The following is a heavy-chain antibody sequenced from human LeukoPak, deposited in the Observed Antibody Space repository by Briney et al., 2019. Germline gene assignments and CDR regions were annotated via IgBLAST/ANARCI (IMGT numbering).Heavy chain of an antibody. D-gene: IGHD6-13*01. CDR1: GGSISSGDYY. CDR3: ARGHIRQLVDY. Sequence: SETLSLTCTVSGGSISSGDYYWSWIRQPPGKGLEWIGYIYYSGSTNYNPSLKSRVTISVDTSKNQFSLKLSSVTAADTAVYYCARGHIRQLVDYWGQGTLVTVSS. J-gene: IGHJ4*02. V-gene: IGHV4-30-4*01. CDR2: IYYSGST.